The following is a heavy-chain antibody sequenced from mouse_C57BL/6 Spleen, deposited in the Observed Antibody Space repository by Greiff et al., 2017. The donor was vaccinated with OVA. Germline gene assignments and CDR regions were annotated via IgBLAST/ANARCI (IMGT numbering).Heavy chain of an antibody. CDR2: IRLKSDNYAT. J-gene: IGHJ2*01. CDR3: TGPGYFDY. V-gene: IGHV6-3*01. CDR1: GFTFSNYW. Sequence: EVMLVESGGGLVQPGGSMKLSCVASGFTFSNYWMNWVRQSPEKGLEWVAQIRLKSDNYATHYAESVKGRFTISRDDSKSSVYLQMNNLRAGDTGIYYCTGPGYFDYWGQGTTLTVSS.